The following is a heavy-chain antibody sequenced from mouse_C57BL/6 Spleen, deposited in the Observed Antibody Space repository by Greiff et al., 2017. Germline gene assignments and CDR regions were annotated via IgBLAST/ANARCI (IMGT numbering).Heavy chain of an antibody. Sequence: QVQLQQPGAELVKPGASVKLSCKASGYTFTSYWMHWVKQRPGQGLEWIGMIHPNSGSTNYNEKFKSKATLTVDKSSSTAYMQLSSLTSEDSAVYYWALSTTVVAPFDYLGQGTTLTVSS. V-gene: IGHV1-64*01. CDR2: IHPNSGST. J-gene: IGHJ2*01. CDR1: GYTFTSYW. D-gene: IGHD1-1*01. CDR3: ALSTTVVAPFDY.